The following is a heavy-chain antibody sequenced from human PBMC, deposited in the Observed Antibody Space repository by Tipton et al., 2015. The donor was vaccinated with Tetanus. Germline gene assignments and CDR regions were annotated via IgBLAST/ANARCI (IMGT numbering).Heavy chain of an antibody. Sequence: QLVQSGAEVKKPGASVKVPCKASGYTFTGYYMYWVRQAPGQGLEWMGWIDPNSGGTVYAQKFQGRVTMTRYTSISTAYMELRSLRSDDTAVYYCARDRGDYIYYGMDVWGPGTTVTVS. CDR1: GYTFTGYY. CDR3: ARDRGDYIYYGMDV. J-gene: IGHJ6*02. D-gene: IGHD3-22*01. V-gene: IGHV1-2*02. CDR2: IDPNSGGT.